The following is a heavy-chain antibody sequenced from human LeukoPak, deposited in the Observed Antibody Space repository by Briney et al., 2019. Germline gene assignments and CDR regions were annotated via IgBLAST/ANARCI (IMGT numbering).Heavy chain of an antibody. Sequence: GGSLRLSCAASGFTFSSYAMSWVRQAPGKGLEWVSAISGSGGSTYYADSVKGRFTISRDNSKNTLYLQMNSLRAEDTAVYYCATSGRGRDNMVAMGYWGQGTLVTVSS. D-gene: IGHD5-12*01. CDR1: GFTFSSYA. CDR3: ATSGRGRDNMVAMGY. CDR2: ISGSGGST. J-gene: IGHJ4*02. V-gene: IGHV3-23*01.